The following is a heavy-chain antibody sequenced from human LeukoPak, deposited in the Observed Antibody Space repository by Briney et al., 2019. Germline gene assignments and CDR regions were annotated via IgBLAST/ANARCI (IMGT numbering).Heavy chain of an antibody. Sequence: SETLSLTCTVSGGSISSSSYYWGWIRQPPGKGLEWIGSIYYSGSTYYNPSLQSRVTISVDTSKNQFSLKLSSVTAADTAVYYCARQLGYCSSTSCYADKVDYWGQGTLVTVSS. CDR2: IYYSGST. CDR3: ARQLGYCSSTSCYADKVDY. D-gene: IGHD2-2*01. V-gene: IGHV4-39*01. CDR1: GGSISSSSYY. J-gene: IGHJ4*02.